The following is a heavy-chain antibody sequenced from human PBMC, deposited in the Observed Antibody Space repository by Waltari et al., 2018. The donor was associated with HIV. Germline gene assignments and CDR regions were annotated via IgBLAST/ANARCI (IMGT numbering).Heavy chain of an antibody. CDR3: ATSSNSFARGYAMDV. J-gene: IGHJ6*02. V-gene: IGHV3-53*04. CDR2: LYSGGTP. D-gene: IGHD2-21*01. CDR1: GFSVSNY. Sequence: EVQLVESGGGLVQPGGSLRLSCAASGFSVSNYITWVRQAPGKGLEWVSILYSGGTPHDTDSVKGRFTISRHNFNNTLFLQMNSLRVEDTAVYYCATSSNSFARGYAMDVWGQGTSVTVSS.